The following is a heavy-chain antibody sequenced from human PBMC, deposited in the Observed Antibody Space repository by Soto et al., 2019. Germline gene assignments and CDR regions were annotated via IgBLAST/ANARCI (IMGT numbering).Heavy chain of an antibody. Sequence: SVKVSCKASGGTFSSYAISWVRQAPGQGLEWMGGIIPIFGTSNYAQKFQGRVTITADESTSTAYMELSSLRSEDTAVYYCARWGYGDLEGGVFRYYYGRDVWGKRRTVSASS. CDR2: IIPIFGTS. V-gene: IGHV1-69*13. D-gene: IGHD4-17*01. CDR3: ARWGYGDLEGGVFRYYYGRDV. J-gene: IGHJ6*04. CDR1: GGTFSSYA.